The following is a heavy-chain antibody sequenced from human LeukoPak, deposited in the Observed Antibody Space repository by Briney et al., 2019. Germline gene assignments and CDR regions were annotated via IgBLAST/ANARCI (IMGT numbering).Heavy chain of an antibody. V-gene: IGHV3-23*01. Sequence: GGSLRLSCAASGSTFRRYAMGWVRQAPGKGLEWVSGISGSGNRTYYADSVKGRFTISRDNSKNTLYLQMNSLRAEDTAVYYCAKGPLTEVAGTTWDYWGQGTPVTVSS. CDR1: GSTFRRYA. CDR2: ISGSGNRT. J-gene: IGHJ4*02. D-gene: IGHD6-19*01. CDR3: AKGPLTEVAGTTWDY.